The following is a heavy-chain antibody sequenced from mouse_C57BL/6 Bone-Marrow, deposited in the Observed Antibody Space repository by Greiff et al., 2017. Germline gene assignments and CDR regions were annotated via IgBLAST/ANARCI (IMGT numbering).Heavy chain of an antibody. D-gene: IGHD2-2*01. J-gene: IGHJ2*01. V-gene: IGHV1-9*01. CDR3: AREEGYGDYFDY. Sequence: QVQLQQSGAELMKPGASVKLSCKATGYTFTGYWLEWVKQRPGHGLEWIGEIFPGGGSPTYNETVKGKATFTADTSSNTAYMQLSSLTTEDSAIYYCAREEGYGDYFDYWGQGTTRTVAS. CDR2: IFPGGGSP. CDR1: GYTFTGYW.